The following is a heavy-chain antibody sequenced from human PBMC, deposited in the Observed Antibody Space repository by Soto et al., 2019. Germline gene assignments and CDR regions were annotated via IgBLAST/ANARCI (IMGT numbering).Heavy chain of an antibody. CDR2: INPNSGGT. J-gene: IGHJ6*02. CDR3: ARSLLDEYSSSWRSAYYGMDV. Sequence: QVQLLQSGAEVKKPGASVKVSCKASGFTFSAYYIYWVRQAPGQGLEWIGWINPNSGGTNNAQKFQGRVTMPRDTSTSRVYMELSALISDDTAVYYCARSLLDEYSSSWRSAYYGMDVCGQGTTVTVSS. D-gene: IGHD6-13*01. CDR1: GFTFSAYY. V-gene: IGHV1-2*02.